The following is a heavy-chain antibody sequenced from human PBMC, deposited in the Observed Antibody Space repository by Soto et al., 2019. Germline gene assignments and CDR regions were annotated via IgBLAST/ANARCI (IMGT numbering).Heavy chain of an antibody. CDR3: ARRFTPDAFDI. CDR2: IYPGDSDT. V-gene: IGHV5-51*01. J-gene: IGHJ3*02. Sequence: GESLKISCNGSGYSFTSYWIGWVRQMPGKGLEWMGIIYPGDSDTRYSSSFQGQVTISADKSISTAYLQWSSLKASDTAMYYCARRFTPDAFDIWGQGTMVTVSS. CDR1: GYSFTSYW.